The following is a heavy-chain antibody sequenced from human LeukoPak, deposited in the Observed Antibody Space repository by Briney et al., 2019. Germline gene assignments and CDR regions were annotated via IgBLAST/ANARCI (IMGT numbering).Heavy chain of an antibody. V-gene: IGHV1-18*04. CDR2: ISAYNGNT. CDR3: ARDDNYDFWSGPYYYYYGMDV. CDR1: GYTFTSYY. D-gene: IGHD3-3*01. J-gene: IGHJ6*02. Sequence: APVKVSCKASGYTFTSYYMHWVRQAPGQGLEWMGWISAYNGNTNYAQKLQGRVTMTTDTSTSTAYMELRSLRSDDTAVYYCARDDNYDFWSGPYYYYYGMDVWGQGTTVTVSS.